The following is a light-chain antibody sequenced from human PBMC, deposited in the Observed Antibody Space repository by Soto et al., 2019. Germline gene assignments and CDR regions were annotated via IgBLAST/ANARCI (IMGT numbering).Light chain of an antibody. CDR2: DAS. Sequence: PGERATLSCWASQSVSSSYLAWYQQKPGLAPRLLIYDASSRATGIPDRFSGSGSGPDFTLSISRLEPEDFAVDYCQQYGSSPYTFGEGTKLEIK. J-gene: IGKJ2*01. CDR1: QSVSSSY. V-gene: IGKV3D-20*01. CDR3: QQYGSSPYT.